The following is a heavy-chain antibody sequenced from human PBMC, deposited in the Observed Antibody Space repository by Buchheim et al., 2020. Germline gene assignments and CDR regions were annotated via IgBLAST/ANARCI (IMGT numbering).Heavy chain of an antibody. Sequence: QVQLVESGGGVVQPGRSLRLSCAASGFTFSNYAMHWVRQAPGKGLEWVAVISYDGSNKYYADSVKGRFTISRDNSKNTLYLQMNSLRAEETAVYYCARDYYDSSGYYPHFDYWGQGTL. D-gene: IGHD3-22*01. CDR3: ARDYYDSSGYYPHFDY. V-gene: IGHV3-30-3*01. J-gene: IGHJ4*02. CDR2: ISYDGSNK. CDR1: GFTFSNYA.